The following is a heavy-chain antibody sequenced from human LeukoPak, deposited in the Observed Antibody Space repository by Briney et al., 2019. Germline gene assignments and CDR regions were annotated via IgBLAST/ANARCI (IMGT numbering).Heavy chain of an antibody. Sequence: GGSLRLSYAASGFTFSSYAMSWLRRAPGKSLEWVSSISGSGGSTYYADSVKGRFTISRDNSKNTLYLQMNSLRAEDTAVYYCAKTRSGYSYASFDYWGQGTLVTVS. CDR3: AKTRSGYSYASFDY. V-gene: IGHV3-23*01. D-gene: IGHD5-18*01. J-gene: IGHJ4*02. CDR2: ISGSGGST. CDR1: GFTFSSYA.